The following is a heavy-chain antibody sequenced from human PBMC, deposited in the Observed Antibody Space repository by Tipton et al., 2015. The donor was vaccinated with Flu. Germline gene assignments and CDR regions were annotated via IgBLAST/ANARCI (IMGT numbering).Heavy chain of an antibody. D-gene: IGHD6-6*01. CDR3: ARDPWAVPYYFDY. CDR2: IYYSGST. CDR1: GGSIGSGTYH. Sequence: LRLSCTVSGGSIGSGTYHWGWIRQPPGKGLEWIGTIYYSGSTYYNPSLKSRVTTSVDTSKNQFSLKVSSVTAADTAIYYCARDPWAVPYYFDYWGQGTLITVSS. J-gene: IGHJ4*02. V-gene: IGHV4-39*07.